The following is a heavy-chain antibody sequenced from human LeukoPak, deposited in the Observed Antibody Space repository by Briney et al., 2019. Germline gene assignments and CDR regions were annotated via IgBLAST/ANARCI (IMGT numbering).Heavy chain of an antibody. CDR3: ARDIWEEDGMDV. J-gene: IGHJ6*04. V-gene: IGHV3-21*01. CDR1: GFTFTSYS. CDR2: ISSSSSYI. Sequence: PGRSRRLSCAASGFTFTSYSMNWVRHAPGKGLEWDSSISSSSSYIYYTDSVKGRFTISRDNAKNSLYLQMNSLRAEDTAVYYCARDIWEEDGMDVWGKGTTVTVSS. D-gene: IGHD1-26*01.